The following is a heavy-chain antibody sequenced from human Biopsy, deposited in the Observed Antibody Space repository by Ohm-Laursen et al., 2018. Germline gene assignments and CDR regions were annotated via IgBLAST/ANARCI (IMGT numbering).Heavy chain of an antibody. CDR2: ITQSGST. D-gene: IGHD6-13*01. V-gene: IGHV4-34*01. J-gene: IGHJ6*02. Sequence: TLSLTCAVYGGSFNGYFWSWIRQPPGKGLEWIGDITQSGSTNYSPSLKSRVTISVDTAKKQFSLSLSSVTAADTAVYYCARVPLPGIGAAYQGRFLYGMDVWGQGTTVSVSS. CDR1: GGSFNGYF. CDR3: ARVPLPGIGAAYQGRFLYGMDV.